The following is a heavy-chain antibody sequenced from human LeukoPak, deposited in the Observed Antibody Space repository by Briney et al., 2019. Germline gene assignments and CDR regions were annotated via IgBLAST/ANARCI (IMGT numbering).Heavy chain of an antibody. D-gene: IGHD3-22*01. CDR3: ARYESSAYGIDV. J-gene: IGHJ2*01. CDR1: GGSISSNSSY. Sequence: SETLSLTCTVSGGSISSNSSYWGWIRQPPGMGLEWIGTIYFSGSTYYNPSLKSRVTVSVDTSKSQFSLKVTSVAAADTAVYYCARYESSAYGIDVWGRGTLVTVSS. V-gene: IGHV4-39*01. CDR2: IYFSGST.